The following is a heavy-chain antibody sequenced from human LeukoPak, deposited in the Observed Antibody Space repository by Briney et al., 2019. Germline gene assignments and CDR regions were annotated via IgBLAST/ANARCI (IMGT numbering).Heavy chain of an antibody. J-gene: IGHJ4*02. CDR1: GFTFSIYA. V-gene: IGHV3-23*01. CDR2: ITSSGETT. Sequence: GGSLRLSCAASGFTFSIYAMSWVRQAPGKGLEWVSSITSSGETTYYAGSVKGQFTISRDNSKNTVYLQMNSLRAEDTAVYYCARDQGSADYWGQGTLVTVSS. CDR3: ARDQGSADY.